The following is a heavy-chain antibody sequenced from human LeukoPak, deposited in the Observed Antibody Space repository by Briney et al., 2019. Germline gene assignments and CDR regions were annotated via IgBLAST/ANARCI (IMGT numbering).Heavy chain of an antibody. CDR3: ARDDYGDYRNAFDI. CDR2: IYYSGST. D-gene: IGHD4-17*01. Sequence: SETLSLTCTVSGGSISSYYWSWIRQPPGKGLEWIGSIYYSGSTYYNPSLKSRVTISVDTSKNQFSLKLSSVTAADTAVYYCARDDYGDYRNAFDIWGQGTMVTVSS. V-gene: IGHV4-39*07. J-gene: IGHJ3*02. CDR1: GGSISSYY.